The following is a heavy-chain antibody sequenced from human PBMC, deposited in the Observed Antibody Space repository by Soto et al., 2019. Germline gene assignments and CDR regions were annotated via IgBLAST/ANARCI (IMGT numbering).Heavy chain of an antibody. CDR3: AKDSANYDFWSGYYRHDAFDI. CDR2: ISGSGGST. D-gene: IGHD3-3*01. V-gene: IGHV3-23*01. Sequence: EVQLLESGGGLVQPGGSLRLSCAASGFTFSSYAMSWVRQAPGKGLEWVSAISGSGGSTYYADSVKGRFTISRDNSKNTLYLQMNSLRAEDTAVYYCAKDSANYDFWSGYYRHDAFDIWGQGTMVTVSS. CDR1: GFTFSSYA. J-gene: IGHJ3*02.